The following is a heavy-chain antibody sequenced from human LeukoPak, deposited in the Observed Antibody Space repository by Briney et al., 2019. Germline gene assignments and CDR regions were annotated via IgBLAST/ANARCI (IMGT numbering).Heavy chain of an antibody. Sequence: PGGSLRLSCVASGFTFSSYALNWVRQAPGKGLEWISYISGSGSVSYYEDSVKGRFTISRDNAKNSLYLQMNSLRDEDTALYYCARDGGFGFLAAFDIWGQGTMVTVSS. CDR2: ISGSGSVS. D-gene: IGHD3-10*01. J-gene: IGHJ3*02. CDR1: GFTFSSYA. CDR3: ARDGGFGFLAAFDI. V-gene: IGHV3-48*02.